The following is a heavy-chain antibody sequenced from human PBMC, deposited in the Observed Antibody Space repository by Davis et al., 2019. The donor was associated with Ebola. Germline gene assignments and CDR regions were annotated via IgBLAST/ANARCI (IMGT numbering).Heavy chain of an antibody. CDR2: ISSSSSYI. D-gene: IGHD3-22*01. CDR1: GFTFSSYS. V-gene: IGHV3-21*01. J-gene: IGHJ5*02. CDR3: ARDRGNYYDIVVDWFDP. Sequence: GESLKISCAASGFTFSSYSMNWVRQAPGKGLEWVSSISSSSSYIYYADSVKGRFTISRDNAKNSLYLQMNSLRAEDTAVYYCARDRGNYYDIVVDWFDPWGQGTLVTVSS.